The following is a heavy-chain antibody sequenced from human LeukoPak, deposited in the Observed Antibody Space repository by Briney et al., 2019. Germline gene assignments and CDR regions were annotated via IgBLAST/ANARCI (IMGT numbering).Heavy chain of an antibody. V-gene: IGHV3-23*01. Sequence: PGGSLRLSCAASGFTFSSYAMSWVSQAPGKGLEWVSAISGSGGSTYYADSVKGRFTISRDNSKNTLYLQMNSLRAEDTAVYYCAKDSSPMRQYYFDYWGQGTLVTVSS. CDR2: ISGSGGST. CDR1: GFTFSSYA. CDR3: AKDSSPMRQYYFDY. J-gene: IGHJ4*02. D-gene: IGHD3-22*01.